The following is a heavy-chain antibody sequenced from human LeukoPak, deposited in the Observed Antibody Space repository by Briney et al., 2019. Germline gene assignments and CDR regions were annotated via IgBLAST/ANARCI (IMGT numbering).Heavy chain of an antibody. CDR3: ARFLPRFLEWHSIDY. V-gene: IGHV1-18*01. D-gene: IGHD3-3*01. CDR1: GYTFTSYG. J-gene: IGHJ4*02. Sequence: ASVKVSCRASGYTFTSYGISWVRQAPGQGLEWMGWISAYNGNTNYAQKLQGRVTMTTDTSTSTAYMELRSLRSDDTAVYYCARFLPRFLEWHSIDYWGQGILVTVSS. CDR2: ISAYNGNT.